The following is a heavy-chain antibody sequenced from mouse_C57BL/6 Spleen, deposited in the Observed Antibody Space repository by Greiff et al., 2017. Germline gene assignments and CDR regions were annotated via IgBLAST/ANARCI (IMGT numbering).Heavy chain of an antibody. CDR3: APAYYSNGYAMDY. J-gene: IGHJ4*01. V-gene: IGHV1-4*01. CDR2: INPSSGYT. Sequence: VHLVESGSELARPGASVKMSCKASGYTFTSYTMHWVKQRPGQGLEWIGYINPSSGYTKYNQKFKDKATLTADKSSSTAYMQLSSLTSEDSAVSYCAPAYYSNGYAMDYWGQGTSVTVSS. D-gene: IGHD2-5*01. CDR1: GYTFTSYT.